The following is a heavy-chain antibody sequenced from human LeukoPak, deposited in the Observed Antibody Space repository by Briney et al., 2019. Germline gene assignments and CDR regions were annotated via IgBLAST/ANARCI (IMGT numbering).Heavy chain of an antibody. CDR1: GFTLSRSG. V-gene: IGHV3-30*18. J-gene: IGHJ6*02. D-gene: IGHD3-9*01. CDR2: ISYDGRSK. Sequence: GGSLRLSCAASGFTLSRSGIHWVRQAPGQGMEWVAVISYDGRSKYYGNSVKGRYTISRDKSQNTLYLRMYSLRAADSAVYYCAKELGYYISYNYGMDVWGQGTTVTVSS. CDR3: AKELGYYISYNYGMDV.